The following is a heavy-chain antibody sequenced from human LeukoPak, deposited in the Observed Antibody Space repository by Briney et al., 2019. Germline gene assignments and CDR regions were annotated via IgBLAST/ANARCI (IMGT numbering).Heavy chain of an antibody. D-gene: IGHD2-2*01. CDR3: ATPGGNIVVVPAAIRNRDYYYYYMDV. V-gene: IGHV1-69*13. CDR1: GGTFSSYA. CDR2: IIPIFGTA. J-gene: IGHJ6*03. Sequence: SVKVSCKASGGTFSSYAISWVRQAPGQGLEWMGGIIPIFGTANYAQKFQGRVTITADESTSTAYMELSSLRSEDTAVYYCATPGGNIVVVPAAIRNRDYYYYYMDVWGKGTTVTVSS.